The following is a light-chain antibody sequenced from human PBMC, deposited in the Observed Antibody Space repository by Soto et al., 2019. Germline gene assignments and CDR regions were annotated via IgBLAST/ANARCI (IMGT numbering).Light chain of an antibody. CDR1: RSLLHSNGYNY. Sequence: EIVMTQSPLSPPVTPGEPASISYKSSRSLLHSNGYNYLDWYLQKPGQSPQLLIYSGSNRASGVPDRFSGSGSGTDFTLKISRVEAEDVAVYYCMQALQAPFTFGPGTKVDIK. V-gene: IGKV2-28*01. CDR2: SGS. J-gene: IGKJ3*01. CDR3: MQALQAPFT.